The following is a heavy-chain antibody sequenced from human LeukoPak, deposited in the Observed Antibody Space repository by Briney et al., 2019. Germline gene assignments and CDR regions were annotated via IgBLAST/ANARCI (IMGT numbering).Heavy chain of an antibody. J-gene: IGHJ4*02. Sequence: GGSLRLSCAASGFTVSSNYMSWVRQAPGKGLEWVSVIYSGGSTYYADSAKGRFTISRDNSKNTLYLQMNSLRAEDTAVYYCARGLRGLVGGNSYYFDYWGQGTLVTVSS. V-gene: IGHV3-53*01. CDR1: GFTVSSNY. D-gene: IGHD4-23*01. CDR3: ARGLRGLVGGNSYYFDY. CDR2: IYSGGST.